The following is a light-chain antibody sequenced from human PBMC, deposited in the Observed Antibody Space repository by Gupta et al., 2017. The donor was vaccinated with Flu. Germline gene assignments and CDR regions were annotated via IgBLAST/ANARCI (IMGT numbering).Light chain of an antibody. Sequence: TLSWSPGETATRSCRARQSSRRSYIEWYQQKPSQSPRLLIYGVSSRDTRTADRFCDRGCRRDVTLTISRREHEEFAVYYFLQNVSSAMLTFGEWTKLEIK. CDR2: GVS. CDR1: QSSRRSY. CDR3: LQNVSSAMLT. V-gene: IGKV3-20*01. J-gene: IGKJ2*01.